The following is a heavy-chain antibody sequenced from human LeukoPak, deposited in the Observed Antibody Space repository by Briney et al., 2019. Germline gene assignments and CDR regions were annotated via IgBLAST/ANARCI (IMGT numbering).Heavy chain of an antibody. D-gene: IGHD5-12*01. J-gene: IGHJ6*03. Sequence: RTGGSLRLSCAASGFTFSSYEMNWVRQAPGKGLEWVSYITGSGSTIYYADSVKGRFTISRDNAKNTVYLQMHSLRAEDTAIYYCIRTLIVATSPYMDVWGKGTTVTVSS. CDR1: GFTFSSYE. CDR3: IRTLIVATSPYMDV. CDR2: ITGSGSTI. V-gene: IGHV3-48*03.